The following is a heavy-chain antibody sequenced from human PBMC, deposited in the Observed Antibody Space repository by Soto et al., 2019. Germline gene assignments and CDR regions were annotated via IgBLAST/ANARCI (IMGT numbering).Heavy chain of an antibody. V-gene: IGHV3-33*01. CDR1: GFTFSSYG. J-gene: IGHJ6*02. CDR3: ARADDYYYYYGMDV. Sequence: GGSLRLSCAASGFTFSSYGMHWVRQAPGKGLEWVAVIWYDGSNKYYADSVKGRFTISRDNSKNTLYLQMNSLRAEDTAVYYCARADDYYYYYGMDVWGQGTTVTASS. D-gene: IGHD4-17*01. CDR2: IWYDGSNK.